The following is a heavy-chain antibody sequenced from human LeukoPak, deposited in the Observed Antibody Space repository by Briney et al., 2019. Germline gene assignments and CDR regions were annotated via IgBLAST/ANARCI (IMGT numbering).Heavy chain of an antibody. CDR1: SGSISSGSYY. V-gene: IGHV4-61*02. CDR3: ASGGWLGPMYYFDY. CDR2: IYTSGST. Sequence: SETLSLTCTVSSGSISSGSYYWSWIRQPAGKGLEWIGRIYTSGSTNYNPSLKSRVTISVDTSKNQFSLKLSSVTAADTAVYYCASGGWLGPMYYFDYWGQGTLVTVSS. D-gene: IGHD3-22*01. J-gene: IGHJ4*02.